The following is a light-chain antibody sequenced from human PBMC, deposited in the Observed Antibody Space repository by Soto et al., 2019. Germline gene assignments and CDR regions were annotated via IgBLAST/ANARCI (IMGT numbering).Light chain of an antibody. CDR2: LTS. Sequence: EIVLTQSPATLSAFPGDRVTLSCRASQALNTRLAWYQHKPGQASRLLIYLTSNRAAGVPSRFSAWGSETDFTLTISDVQPEDFAVYYCHQRQSWPRTFGQGTKVDIK. CDR1: QALNTR. J-gene: IGKJ1*01. V-gene: IGKV3-11*01. CDR3: HQRQSWPRT.